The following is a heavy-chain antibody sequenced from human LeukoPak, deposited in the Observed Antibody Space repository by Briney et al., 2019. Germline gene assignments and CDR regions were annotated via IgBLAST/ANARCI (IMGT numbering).Heavy chain of an antibody. CDR1: GGSISNYY. V-gene: IGHV4-59*08. Sequence: SETLSRTCTVSGGSISNYYWSWIRQPPGKGLEWIGYIHYSGSTNYNPSLKSRATISVDTSKSQFSLKLSSVTAADTAVYYCARGYSSSWYYFDYWGQGTLVTVSS. J-gene: IGHJ4*02. D-gene: IGHD6-13*01. CDR3: ARGYSSSWYYFDY. CDR2: IHYSGST.